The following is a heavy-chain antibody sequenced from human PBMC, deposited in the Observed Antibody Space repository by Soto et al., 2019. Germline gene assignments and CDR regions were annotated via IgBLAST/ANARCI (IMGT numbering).Heavy chain of an antibody. CDR3: ARPVSYYYYGMDV. Sequence: GGSLRLSCAASGFTFSSYGMHWVRQAPGKGLEWVAVIWYDGSNKYYADSVKGRFTISRDNSKNTLYLQMNSLRAEDTAVYYCARPVSYYYYGMDVWGQGTTVTVSS. J-gene: IGHJ6*02. CDR1: GFTFSSYG. CDR2: IWYDGSNK. V-gene: IGHV3-33*01.